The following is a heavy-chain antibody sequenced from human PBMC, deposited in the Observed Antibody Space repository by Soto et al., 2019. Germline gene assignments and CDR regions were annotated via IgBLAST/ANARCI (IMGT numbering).Heavy chain of an antibody. V-gene: IGHV2-5*02. CDR2: IYWDDDK. CDR3: AHRRDIVVVPADRGLFRETNWFEP. D-gene: IGHD2-2*01. CDR1: GISLNTSAVG. Sequence: SGPTLVNPTQTLTLTCTFSGISLNTSAVGVGWIRQPPGKALEWLALIYWDDDKRYSPSLKSRLTTTKDTSKNQVVLTMTNMDPVDTATYYCAHRRDIVVVPADRGLFRETNWFEPWGQ. J-gene: IGHJ5*02.